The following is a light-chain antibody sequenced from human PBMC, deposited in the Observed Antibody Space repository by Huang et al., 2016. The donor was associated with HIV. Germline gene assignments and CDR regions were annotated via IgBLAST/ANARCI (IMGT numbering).Light chain of an antibody. Sequence: DIVMTQSPDSLAVSLGERATINCKSSQSVLFSSNNRNYLAWYQQKPGQPPKLLLYWASTRESGVPDRFSGSESGTDFTLTISSLQAEDVAVYYCQQYYNTPRTVGQGTKVEIK. CDR3: QQYYNTPRT. CDR1: QSVLFSSNNRNY. J-gene: IGKJ1*01. CDR2: WAS. V-gene: IGKV4-1*01.